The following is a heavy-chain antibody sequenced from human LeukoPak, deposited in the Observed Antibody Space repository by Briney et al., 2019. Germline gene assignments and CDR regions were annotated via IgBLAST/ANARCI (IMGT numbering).Heavy chain of an antibody. CDR3: ARRVWDYFDY. CDR1: GGSFSGYY. CDR2: INHSGST. Sequence: SEALSLTCAVYGGSFSGYYWSWIRQPPGKGLEWIGEINHSGSTNYNPSLKSRVTISVDTSKNQFSLKLSSVTAADTAVYYCARRVWDYFDYWGQGTLVTVSS. D-gene: IGHD3-16*01. V-gene: IGHV4-34*01. J-gene: IGHJ4*02.